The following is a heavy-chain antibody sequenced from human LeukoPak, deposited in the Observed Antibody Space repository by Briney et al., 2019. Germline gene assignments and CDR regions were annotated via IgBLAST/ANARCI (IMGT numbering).Heavy chain of an antibody. CDR3: AIEKDYDFWSRYWRGVPGAFDI. CDR1: GFTFSSYW. CDR2: IKQDGSEK. V-gene: IGHV3-7*01. D-gene: IGHD3-3*01. Sequence: PGGSLRLSCAASGFTFSSYWMSWVRQAPGKGLEWVANIKQDGSEKYYVDSVKGRFTISRDNAKNSLYLQMNSLRAEDTAVYYCAIEKDYDFWSRYWRGVPGAFDIWGQGTMVTVSS. J-gene: IGHJ3*02.